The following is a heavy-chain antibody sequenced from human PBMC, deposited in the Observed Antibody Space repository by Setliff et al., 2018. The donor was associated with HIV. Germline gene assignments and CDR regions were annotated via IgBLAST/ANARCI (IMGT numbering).Heavy chain of an antibody. CDR2: ITTSSTTI. CDR3: TKRTGNGWSHTDY. Sequence: GGSLRLSCAASGFTLSRYSMNWVRQAPGKGLEWVSYITTSSTTIYYLDSVKGRFTISRDNAKNSLYLQMNGLRAEDTAVYYCTKRTGNGWSHTDYWGHGTLVTVSS. D-gene: IGHD6-19*01. V-gene: IGHV3-48*04. J-gene: IGHJ4*01. CDR1: GFTLSRYS.